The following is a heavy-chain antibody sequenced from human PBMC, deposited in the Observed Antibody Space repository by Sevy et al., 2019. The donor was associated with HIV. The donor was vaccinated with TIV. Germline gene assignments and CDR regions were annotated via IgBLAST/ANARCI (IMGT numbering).Heavy chain of an antibody. CDR2: INHSGST. CDR1: GGSFSGYY. J-gene: IGHJ4*02. CDR3: ARGGITMIVVVNAHSYDY. V-gene: IGHV4-34*01. Sequence: SETLSLTCAVYGGSFSGYYWSWIRQPPGKGLEWIGEINHSGSTNYNPSLKSRVTISVDTSNNQFSLMLRSVTAADTAVYYCARGGITMIVVVNAHSYDYWGQGTLVTVSS. D-gene: IGHD3-22*01.